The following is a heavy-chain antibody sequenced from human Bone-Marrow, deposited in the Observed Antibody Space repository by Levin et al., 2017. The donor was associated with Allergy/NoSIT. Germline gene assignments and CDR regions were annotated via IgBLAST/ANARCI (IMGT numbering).Heavy chain of an antibody. J-gene: IGHJ4*02. D-gene: IGHD3-10*01. V-gene: IGHV3-23*01. CDR1: GFTFSSYA. CDR3: AKDYYGSGSLIFDY. Sequence: GGSLRLSCATSGFTFSSYAMTWVRQAPGRGLEWVSSLSGSGDYTYYADSVRGRFTISRDNSKSTLYLQMDSLRAEDTAVYCCAKDYYGSGSLIFDYWGQGTLVSVSS. CDR2: LSGSGDYT.